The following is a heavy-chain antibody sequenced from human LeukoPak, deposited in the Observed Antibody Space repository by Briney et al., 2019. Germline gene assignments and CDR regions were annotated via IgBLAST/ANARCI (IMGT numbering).Heavy chain of an antibody. CDR2: ISGSGGST. Sequence: GGSLRLSCAASGFTFSSYAMSWVRQAPGKGLEWVSAISGSGGSTYCADSVKGRFTISRDNSKNTLYLQMNSLRAEDTAVYYCAIMTCSSTSCFFDYWGQGTLVTVSS. V-gene: IGHV3-23*01. J-gene: IGHJ4*02. CDR3: AIMTCSSTSCFFDY. CDR1: GFTFSSYA. D-gene: IGHD2-2*01.